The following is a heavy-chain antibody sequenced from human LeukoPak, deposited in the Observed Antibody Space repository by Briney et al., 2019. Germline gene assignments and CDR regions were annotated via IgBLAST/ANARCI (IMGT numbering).Heavy chain of an antibody. CDR1: GFTFSSYA. CDR2: ISYDGSNK. CDR3: ARDTGIVGATPFDY. V-gene: IGHV3-30*04. Sequence: PGGSLRLSCAASGFTFSSYAMHWVRQAPGKGLEWVAVISYDGSNKYYADSVKGRFTISRDNSKNTLYLQMNSLRAEDTAVYYCARDTGIVGATPFDYWGQGTLVTVSS. D-gene: IGHD1-26*01. J-gene: IGHJ4*02.